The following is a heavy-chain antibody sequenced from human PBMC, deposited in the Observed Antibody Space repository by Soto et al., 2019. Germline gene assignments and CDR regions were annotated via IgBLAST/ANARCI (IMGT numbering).Heavy chain of an antibody. J-gene: IGHJ4*02. V-gene: IGHV3-33*01. Sequence: QVQLVESGGGVVQPGGSLRLSCVASGFIFSNCGMHWVRQAPGKGLEWVAVISSDEKIKQYADSVRGRFAISRAKSKNALYLQLTSLRAEDTAIYYCARGLRSVLDYWCQGTLVTVSS. CDR2: ISSDEKIK. CDR1: GFIFSNCG. D-gene: IGHD6-6*01. CDR3: ARGLRSVLDY.